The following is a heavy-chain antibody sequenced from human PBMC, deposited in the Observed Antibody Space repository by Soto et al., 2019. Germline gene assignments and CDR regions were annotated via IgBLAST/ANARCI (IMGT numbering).Heavy chain of an antibody. D-gene: IGHD1-26*01. CDR1: GFTFSSYG. J-gene: IGHJ4*02. Sequence: QVQLVGSGGGVVQPGRSLRLSCVASGFTFSSYGMHWVRQAPGKGLEWVAIISYDGSNTYYADSVKGRFTISRDNSKNTLYLQMISLTAEDTSVYYCAKEGGLSGSYYISSSYYFDYWGQGTLVTVSS. CDR2: ISYDGSNT. V-gene: IGHV3-30*18. CDR3: AKEGGLSGSYYISSSYYFDY.